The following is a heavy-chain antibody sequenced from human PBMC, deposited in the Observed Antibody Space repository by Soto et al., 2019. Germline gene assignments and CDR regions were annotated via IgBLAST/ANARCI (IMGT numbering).Heavy chain of an antibody. J-gene: IGHJ4*02. CDR1: GGSIRSLGYY. CDR3: ARAYEIFGVVNFVYYFDY. V-gene: IGHV4-31*03. Sequence: PSETLSLTSTVSGGSIRSLGYYWSWIRQHPGKGLEWIGYIYYSGSTYYNPSLKSRVTISVDTSKNQFSLKLSSVTAADTAVYYCARAYEIFGVVNFVYYFDYWGQGTLVTVSS. CDR2: IYYSGST. D-gene: IGHD3-3*01.